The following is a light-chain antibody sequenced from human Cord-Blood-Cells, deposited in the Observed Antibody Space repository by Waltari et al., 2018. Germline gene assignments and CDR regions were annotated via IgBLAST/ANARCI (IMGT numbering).Light chain of an antibody. CDR3: SSYTRSSTWV. Sequence: QSALTQPASVSGSPGQSITISCTGTSSDVGGYNYVSWYQQHPGKAPKLMIYDVSKRPSGFSNRFSASKSGNTASLTISWLQAEDEADYYCSSYTRSSTWVFGGGTKLTVL. J-gene: IGLJ3*02. V-gene: IGLV2-14*01. CDR1: SSDVGGYNY. CDR2: DVS.